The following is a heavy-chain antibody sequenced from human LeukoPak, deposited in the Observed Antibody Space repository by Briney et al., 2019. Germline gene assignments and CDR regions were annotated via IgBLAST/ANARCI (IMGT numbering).Heavy chain of an antibody. D-gene: IGHD1-1*01. CDR3: ATGYPIHY. Sequence: ASVKVSCKISGYTLIELSMHWVRQAPGKGLEWMGGFDPEEGETVYAQKFLGRVTMTEDRSTDTAYMELNRLRSEDTAVYYCATGYPIHYWGRGALVTVSS. J-gene: IGHJ4*02. CDR1: GYTLIELS. CDR2: FDPEEGET. V-gene: IGHV1-24*01.